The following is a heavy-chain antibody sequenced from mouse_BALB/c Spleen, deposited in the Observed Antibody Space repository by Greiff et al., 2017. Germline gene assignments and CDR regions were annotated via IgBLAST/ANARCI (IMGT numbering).Heavy chain of an antibody. CDR3: ARVGLAY. Sequence: EVQLQQSGAELVKPGASVKLSCTASGFNINDTYMHWVKQRPEQGLEWIGRIDPANGNTNYDPKFQGKATITADTSSNTAYLQLSSLTSEDTAVYYCARVGLAYWGQGTLVTVSA. CDR2: IDPANGNT. V-gene: IGHV14-3*02. J-gene: IGHJ3*01. CDR1: GFNINDTY.